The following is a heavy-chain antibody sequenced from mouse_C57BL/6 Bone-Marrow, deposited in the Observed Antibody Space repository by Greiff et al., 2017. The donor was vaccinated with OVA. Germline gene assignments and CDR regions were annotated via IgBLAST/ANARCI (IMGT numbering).Heavy chain of an antibody. CDR2: IDPENGDT. V-gene: IGHV14-4*01. CDR1: GFNIKDDY. J-gene: IGHJ2*01. CDR3: TTYRY. Sequence: EVKVEESGAELVRPGASVKLSCTASGFNIKDDYMHWVKERPEQGLEWIVWIDPENGDTEYASKFQGKATITADTSSKTVYLHLSSLTSEDTAVYYCTTYRYWGQGTTLTVSS.